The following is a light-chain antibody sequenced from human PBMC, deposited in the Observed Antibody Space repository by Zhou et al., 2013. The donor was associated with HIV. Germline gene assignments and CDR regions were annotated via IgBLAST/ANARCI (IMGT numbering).Light chain of an antibody. CDR3: QQYARSPLT. Sequence: EIVLTQSPGTLSLSPGERATLSRRASQSVGNSYLAWYQQKPGQTPRLLIYGASSRATGIPDRFSGSGSGTDFTLTINRLEPQDFAVYYCQQYARSPLTFGEGPRWTSN. CDR1: QSVGNSY. V-gene: IGKV3-20*01. J-gene: IGKJ4*01. CDR2: GAS.